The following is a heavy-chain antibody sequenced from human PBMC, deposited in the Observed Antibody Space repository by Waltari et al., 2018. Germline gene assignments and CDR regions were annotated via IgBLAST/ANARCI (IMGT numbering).Heavy chain of an antibody. CDR1: GGTFSSYA. D-gene: IGHD1-7*01. V-gene: IGHV1-69*12. J-gene: IGHJ4*02. CDR2: IIPIFGTA. Sequence: QVQLVQSGAEVKKPGSSVKVSCKASGGTFSSYAISWVGQAPGQGLEWMGGIIPIFGTANYAQKFQGSVTITADESTSTAYMELSSLRSEDTAVYYCARDAVGSGITGTPDWGQGTLVTVSS. CDR3: ARDAVGSGITGTPD.